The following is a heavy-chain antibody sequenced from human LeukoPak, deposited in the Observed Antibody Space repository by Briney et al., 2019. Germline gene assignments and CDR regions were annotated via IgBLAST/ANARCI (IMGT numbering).Heavy chain of an antibody. CDR1: GFTFSSYS. J-gene: IGHJ6*02. CDR2: ISSGTSTI. CDR3: ARVSGGHYGSGSYTAEGV. V-gene: IGHV3-48*02. Sequence: GGSLRLSCAASGFTFSSYSMNWVRQAPGKGLEGVSYISSGTSTIYYADSVKGRFTISRDNAKNSLYLQMNSLRDEDTAVYYCARVSGGHYGSGSYTAEGVWGQGTTVTVSS. D-gene: IGHD3-10*01.